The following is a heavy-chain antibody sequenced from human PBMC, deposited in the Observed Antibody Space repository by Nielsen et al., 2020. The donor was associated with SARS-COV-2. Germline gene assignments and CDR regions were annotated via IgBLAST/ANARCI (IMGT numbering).Heavy chain of an antibody. Sequence: SETLSLTCAVSGDSISRPDYYWSWIRQHPEKGLEWIGYIKYSGSTYYTPSLKGRMSISLDTSRNQFSLKLSSVTAADTAVYYCARDERRGLGEWSNYYYYGMDVWGQGTTVTVSS. J-gene: IGHJ6*02. V-gene: IGHV4-31*11. D-gene: IGHD3-3*01. CDR2: IKYSGST. CDR3: ARDERRGLGEWSNYYYYGMDV. CDR1: GDSISRPDYY.